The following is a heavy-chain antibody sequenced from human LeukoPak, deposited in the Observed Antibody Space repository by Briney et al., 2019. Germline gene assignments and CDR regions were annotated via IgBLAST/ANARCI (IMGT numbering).Heavy chain of an antibody. CDR1: GFTFSSYG. D-gene: IGHD2-2*01. Sequence: PGGSLRLSCAASGFTFSSYGMHWVRQAPGKGLEWVAFIRYDGSNKYYADSVKGRFTISRDNSKNTLYLQMNSLRAEDTAVYYCAKDPTQYQRHQTFDYWGQGTLVTVSS. V-gene: IGHV3-30*02. CDR2: IRYDGSNK. J-gene: IGHJ4*02. CDR3: AKDPTQYQRHQTFDY.